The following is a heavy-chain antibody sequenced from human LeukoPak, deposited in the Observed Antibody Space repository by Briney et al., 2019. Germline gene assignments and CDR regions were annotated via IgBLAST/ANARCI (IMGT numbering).Heavy chain of an antibody. Sequence: GASVKVSCQASGYTFTSYGISWVRQAPGQGLEWMGWISAYNGNTNYAQKLQGRVTMTTDTSTSTAYMELRSLRSDDTAVYYCARDVRTMITFGGVIANFGLGYWGQGTLVTVSS. CDR2: ISAYNGNT. V-gene: IGHV1-18*01. CDR1: GYTFTSYG. D-gene: IGHD3-16*02. J-gene: IGHJ4*02. CDR3: ARDVRTMITFGGVIANFGLGY.